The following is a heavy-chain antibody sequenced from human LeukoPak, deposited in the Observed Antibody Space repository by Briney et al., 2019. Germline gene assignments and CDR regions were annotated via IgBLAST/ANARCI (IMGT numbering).Heavy chain of an antibody. CDR3: ARQGWVYDILTGYYNGAFDY. CDR1: GFTFSSYW. Sequence: PGGSLRLSCAAFGFTFSSYWMSWVRQAPGKGLEWVANIKQDGSEKYYVDSVKGRFTISRDNAKNSLYLQMNSLRAEDTAVYYCARQGWVYDILTGYYNGAFDYWGQGTLVTVSS. CDR2: IKQDGSEK. V-gene: IGHV3-7*01. D-gene: IGHD3-9*01. J-gene: IGHJ4*02.